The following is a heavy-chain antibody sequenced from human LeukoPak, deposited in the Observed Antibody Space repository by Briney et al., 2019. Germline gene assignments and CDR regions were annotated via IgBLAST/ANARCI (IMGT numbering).Heavy chain of an antibody. Sequence: PSETLSLTCTVSGYSISSGYCWGWIRPPPGKGLEWIGSIYHSGSTYYNPSLKSRVTISVDTSRNQFSLKLSSVTAADTAVYYCARAYSSSWSAAEYFQHWGQGTLVTVSS. D-gene: IGHD6-13*01. V-gene: IGHV4-38-2*02. J-gene: IGHJ1*01. CDR1: GYSISSGYC. CDR2: IYHSGST. CDR3: ARAYSSSWSAAEYFQH.